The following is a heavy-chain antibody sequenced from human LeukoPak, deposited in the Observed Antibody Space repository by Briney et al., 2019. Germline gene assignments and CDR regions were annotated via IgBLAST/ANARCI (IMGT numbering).Heavy chain of an antibody. CDR3: ARGRGSYYYGMDV. V-gene: IGHV3-30-3*01. Sequence: PGGSLRLSCAASGFSFSSYAMHWVRQAPGKGLEWVAVMSYDGSNKYYADSVKGRFTISRDNSKNTLYLQMNSLRAEDTAVYYCARGRGSYYYGMDVWGQGTTVTVSS. D-gene: IGHD3-10*01. CDR2: MSYDGSNK. J-gene: IGHJ6*02. CDR1: GFSFSSYA.